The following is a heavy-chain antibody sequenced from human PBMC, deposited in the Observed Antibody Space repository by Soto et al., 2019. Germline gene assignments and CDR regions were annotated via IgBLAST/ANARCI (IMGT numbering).Heavy chain of an antibody. CDR1: GFTFSSYA. CDR2: ISGSGGST. J-gene: IGHJ6*03. Sequence: EVQLLESGGGLVQPGGSLRLSCAASGFTFSSYAMSWVRQAPGKGLEWVSAISGSGGSTYYADSVKGRFTISRDNSKNTLYLRMNSLRAEDTAVYYCAKGKSYYYYMDVWGKGTTVTVSS. CDR3: AKGKSYYYYMDV. V-gene: IGHV3-23*01.